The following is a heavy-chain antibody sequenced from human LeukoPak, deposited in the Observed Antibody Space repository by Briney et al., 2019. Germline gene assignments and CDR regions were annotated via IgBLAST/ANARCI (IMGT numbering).Heavy chain of an antibody. CDR1: GDSISSSSSY. Sequence: SETLSLTCSVSGDSISSSSSYWGWIRQPPGKGLEWIGSIYYSGSTYYNTSLKSRVTISVDTSKNQFSLKLSSVTAADTAVYYCASYRRYFDWLSPGGAFDIWGQGTMVTVSS. D-gene: IGHD3-9*01. CDR2: IYYSGST. CDR3: ASYRRYFDWLSPGGAFDI. V-gene: IGHV4-39*01. J-gene: IGHJ3*02.